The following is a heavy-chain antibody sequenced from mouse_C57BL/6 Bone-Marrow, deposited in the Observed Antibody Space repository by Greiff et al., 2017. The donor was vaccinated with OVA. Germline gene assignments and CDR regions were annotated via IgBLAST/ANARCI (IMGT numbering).Heavy chain of an antibody. D-gene: IGHD2-1*01. Sequence: EVKLEESGGGLVKPGGSLKLSCAASGFTFSDYGMHWVRQAPEKGLEWVAYISSGSSTIYYADTVKGRFTISRDNAKNTLFLQMTSLRSEDTAMYYCARDYGNYDWFAYWGQGTLVTVSA. CDR3: ARDYGNYDWFAY. V-gene: IGHV5-17*01. J-gene: IGHJ3*01. CDR2: ISSGSSTI. CDR1: GFTFSDYG.